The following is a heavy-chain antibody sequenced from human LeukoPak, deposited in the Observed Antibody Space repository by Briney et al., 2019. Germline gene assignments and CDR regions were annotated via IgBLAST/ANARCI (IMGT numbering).Heavy chain of an antibody. CDR2: IHYSGDI. D-gene: IGHD2-15*01. CDR3: ARVGCSGGSCYPDY. CDR1: GASISTSY. V-gene: IGHV4-59*01. Sequence: SETLSLTCTVSGASISTSYWYWIRQPPGKGLEWIGYIHYSGDINYNPSLKSRVTISAYTSKNQLSLKPSSVTAADTAVYYCARVGCSGGSCYPDYWGQGTLVTVSS. J-gene: IGHJ4*02.